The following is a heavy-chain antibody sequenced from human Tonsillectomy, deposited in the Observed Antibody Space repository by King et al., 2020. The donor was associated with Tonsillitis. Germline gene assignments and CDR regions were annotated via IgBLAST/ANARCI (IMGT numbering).Heavy chain of an antibody. CDR3: ARLPRSGWYRIVLNYGMDV. CDR2: INHSGST. Sequence: VQLQQWGAGLLKPSETLSLTCAVYGGSFSGYYWSWIRQPPGKGLEWIGEINHSGSTNYNPSLKSRVTISVDTSKNQFSLKLSSVTAADTAVYYCARLPRSGWYRIVLNYGMDVWGQGTTVTVSS. CDR1: GGSFSGYY. D-gene: IGHD6-19*01. V-gene: IGHV4-34*01. J-gene: IGHJ6*02.